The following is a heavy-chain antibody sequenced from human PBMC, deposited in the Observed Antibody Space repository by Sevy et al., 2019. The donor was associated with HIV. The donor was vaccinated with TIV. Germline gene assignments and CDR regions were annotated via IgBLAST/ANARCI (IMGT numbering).Heavy chain of an antibody. V-gene: IGHV3-23*01. CDR3: AKRSRSWTTAEYFQH. D-gene: IGHD6-13*01. Sequence: GGSLRLSCAASGFTFSSYAMSWVRQAPGKGLEWVSAISGSGGSTYYADSVKGRFTISRDNSKNTLYLQMNSLRAEDMAVYYCAKRSRSWTTAEYFQHWGQGTLVTVSS. CDR2: ISGSGGST. J-gene: IGHJ1*01. CDR1: GFTFSSYA.